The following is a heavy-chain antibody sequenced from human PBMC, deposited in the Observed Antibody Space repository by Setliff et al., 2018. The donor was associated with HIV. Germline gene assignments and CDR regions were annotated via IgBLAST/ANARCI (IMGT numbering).Heavy chain of an antibody. CDR1: GGSISISTYY. Sequence: PSETLSLTCTVSGGSISISTYYWAWIRQPPGKGLDWIGSIYYSGSTDYNPSLKSRVTISVDTSKNQLSLKLTSVTAADTAVYYCARHNGNFDSWGQGTLVTVSS. CDR3: ARHNGNFDS. J-gene: IGHJ5*01. CDR2: IYYSGST. V-gene: IGHV4-39*01.